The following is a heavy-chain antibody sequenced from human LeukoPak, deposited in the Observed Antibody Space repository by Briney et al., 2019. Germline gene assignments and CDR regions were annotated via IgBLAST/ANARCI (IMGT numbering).Heavy chain of an antibody. CDR1: GFTFSSYA. Sequence: GGSPRLSCAASGFTFSSYAMSWVRQAPGEGLAWVSAISGSGGSTYYADSVKGRFTISRDNSKNTLYLQMNSLRAEDTAIYYCAKEGSYSVAQIDYWGQGTLVTVSS. J-gene: IGHJ4*02. CDR3: AKEGSYSVAQIDY. V-gene: IGHV3-23*01. D-gene: IGHD1-26*01. CDR2: ISGSGGST.